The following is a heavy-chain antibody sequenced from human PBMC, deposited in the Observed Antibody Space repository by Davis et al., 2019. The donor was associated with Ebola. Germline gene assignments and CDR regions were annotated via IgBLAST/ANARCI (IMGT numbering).Heavy chain of an antibody. V-gene: IGHV3-23*01. J-gene: IGHJ4*02. CDR3: VRDFDWALDY. D-gene: IGHD3-9*01. CDR1: GFTFSSYA. Sequence: PGGSLRLSCAASGFTFSSYAMSWVRQAPGKGLEWVSAISGSGGSTYYADSVKGRFTISRDNAQNSLYLQMNSLRDEDTAVYYCVRDFDWALDYWGQGILVTVSS. CDR2: ISGSGGST.